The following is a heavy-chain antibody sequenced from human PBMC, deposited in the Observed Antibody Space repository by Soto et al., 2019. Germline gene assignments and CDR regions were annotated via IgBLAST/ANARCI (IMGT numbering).Heavy chain of an antibody. Sequence: PSETLSLTCTVAGGSISSYYWSWIRQPPGKGLEWIGYIYYSGSTNYNPSLKSRVTISVDTSKNQFSLKLSSVTAADTAVYYCASGRYYYGSGSYPYDYGGQGTLVTVS. D-gene: IGHD3-10*01. V-gene: IGHV4-59*12. CDR3: ASGRYYYGSGSYPYDY. CDR1: GGSISSYY. J-gene: IGHJ4*02. CDR2: IYYSGST.